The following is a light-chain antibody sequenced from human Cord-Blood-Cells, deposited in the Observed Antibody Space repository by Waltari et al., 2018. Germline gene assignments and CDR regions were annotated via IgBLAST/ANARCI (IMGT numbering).Light chain of an antibody. CDR2: AAS. CDR1: QSISSN. J-gene: IGKJ2*01. CDR3: QQSYSTPYT. V-gene: IGKV1-39*01. Sequence: DIQLTQSPSSLSASVGDRVTITCLASQSISSNLNWHQHKPGNAPKLLIYAASSLQSGVPSRFSGSGSGTDFTLTISSLQPEYCAIYYCQQSYSTPYTFGQGTKLEIK.